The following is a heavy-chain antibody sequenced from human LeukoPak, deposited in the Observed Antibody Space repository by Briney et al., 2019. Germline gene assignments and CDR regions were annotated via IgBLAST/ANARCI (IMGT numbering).Heavy chain of an antibody. CDR1: GYSFTSYW. V-gene: IGHV5-51*01. J-gene: IGHJ4*02. CDR2: IHPVDSET. Sequence: GESLKISCKGSGYSFTSYWIGWVRQMPGKGLEWMGIIHPVDSETRYSPPFQGQATISADKSISTAYLQWSGLKASDAAMYYCARHNAGVPPDYWGQGTLVTVSS. CDR3: ARHNAGVPPDY. D-gene: IGHD2-2*01.